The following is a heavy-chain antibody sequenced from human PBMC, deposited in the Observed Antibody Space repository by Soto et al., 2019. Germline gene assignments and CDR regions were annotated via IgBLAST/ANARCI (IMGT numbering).Heavy chain of an antibody. CDR2: IVVGSGNT. CDR3: AAPGEDEMATIRGFDY. V-gene: IGHV1-58*01. J-gene: IGHJ4*02. Sequence: QMQLVQSGPEVKKPGTSVKVSCKASGFTFTSSAVQWVRQARGQRLEWIGWIVVGSGNTNYAQKFQERVTITRDMSTSTAYMELSSLRSEYTAVYYCAAPGEDEMATIRGFDYWGQGTLVTVSS. CDR1: GFTFTSSA. D-gene: IGHD5-12*01.